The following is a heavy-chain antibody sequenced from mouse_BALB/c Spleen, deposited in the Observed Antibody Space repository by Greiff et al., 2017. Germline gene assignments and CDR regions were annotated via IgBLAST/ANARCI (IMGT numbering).Heavy chain of an antibody. CDR3: ARSGPSDDFAY. V-gene: IGHV3-2*02. CDR2: ISYSGST. D-gene: IGHD3-1*01. Sequence: EVQLVESGPGLVKPSQSLSLTCTVTGYSITSDYAWNWIRQLPGNKLEWMGYISYSGSTSYNPSLKSRISITRDTSKNQFFLQLNSVTTEDAATYYCARSGPSDDFAYWGQGTLVTVSA. CDR1: GYSITSDYA. J-gene: IGHJ3*01.